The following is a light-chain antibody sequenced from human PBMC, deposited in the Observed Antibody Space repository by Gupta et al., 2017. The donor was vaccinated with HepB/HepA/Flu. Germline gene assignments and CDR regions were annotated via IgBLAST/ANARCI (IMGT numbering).Light chain of an antibody. CDR1: QNINKY. CDR3: QQTSSNPRWT. CDR2: STS. Sequence: QMTQSPSSPSASVGDRVTIACRASQNINKYLNWYQQKPAEAPKLLIYSTSTCKSGVPSRFSGGGYGKDFTLTISSRQPEDFATYYCQQTSSNPRWTFGQGTKLEIK. J-gene: IGKJ1*01. V-gene: IGKV1-39*01.